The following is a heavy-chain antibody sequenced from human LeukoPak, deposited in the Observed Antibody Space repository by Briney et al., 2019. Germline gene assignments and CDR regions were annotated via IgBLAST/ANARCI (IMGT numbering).Heavy chain of an antibody. J-gene: IGHJ4*02. CDR1: GFTFSSYG. CDR2: IRYDGSN. CDR3: AKPWRAHQLIYETFDY. Sequence: PGGSLRLSCAASGFTFSSYGMHWVRQAPGKGLEWVAFIRYDGSNEYADSVKGRFTIPRDNSKKTLYLQMNSLRAEDTAVYYCAKPWRAHQLIYETFDYWGQGTLVTVSS. V-gene: IGHV3-30*02. D-gene: IGHD2-2*02.